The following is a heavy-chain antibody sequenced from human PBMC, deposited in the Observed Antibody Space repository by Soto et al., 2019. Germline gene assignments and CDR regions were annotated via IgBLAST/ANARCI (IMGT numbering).Heavy chain of an antibody. Sequence: GGSLRLSCAASGFTFSNAWMSWVRQAPGKXLEWVGRIKSKTDGGTTDYAAPVKGRFTISRDDSKNTLYLQMNSLKTEDTAVYYCTTAYCSGGSCYPSWFDPWGQGTLVTVCS. J-gene: IGHJ5*02. CDR2: IKSKTDGGTT. V-gene: IGHV3-15*01. D-gene: IGHD2-15*01. CDR1: GFTFSNAW. CDR3: TTAYCSGGSCYPSWFDP.